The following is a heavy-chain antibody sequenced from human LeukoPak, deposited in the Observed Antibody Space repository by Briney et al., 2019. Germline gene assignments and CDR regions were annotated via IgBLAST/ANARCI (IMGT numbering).Heavy chain of an antibody. J-gene: IGHJ4*02. CDR3: ARGPTGYSSGWYFDY. CDR2: ISAYNGNT. Sequence: ASVKVSCKASGYTFTGYYMHWVRQAPGQGLEWMGWISAYNGNTNYAQKLQGRVTMTTDTSTSTAYMELRSLRSDDTAVYYCARGPTGYSSGWYFDYWGQGTLVTVSS. D-gene: IGHD6-19*01. CDR1: GYTFTGYY. V-gene: IGHV1-18*04.